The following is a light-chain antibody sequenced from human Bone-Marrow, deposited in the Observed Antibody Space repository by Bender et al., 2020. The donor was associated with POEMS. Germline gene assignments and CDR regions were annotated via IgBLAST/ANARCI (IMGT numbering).Light chain of an antibody. CDR1: NIGTKS. CDR3: AVWDDSLNGWV. J-gene: IGLJ3*02. V-gene: IGLV3-21*02. CDR2: DDS. Sequence: VLTQPPSVSVAPGQTARITCGGNNIGTKSVHWYQQKAGQAPALVVYDDSDRPSGIPERFSGSRSGTSASLAISGLQSEDEADYYCAVWDDSLNGWVFGGGTKLTVL.